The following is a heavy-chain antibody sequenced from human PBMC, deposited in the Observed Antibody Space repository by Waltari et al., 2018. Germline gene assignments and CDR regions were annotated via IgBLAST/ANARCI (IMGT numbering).Heavy chain of an antibody. CDR1: GGPISCSHR. Sequence: QVQLQESGPGLVKPSGTLSLPSAVPGGPISCSHRWRWARPPPGKGLEWMGEIYHSGRTNNNPSLKSRVTISVDKSKNQFSLKLSSVTAADTAVYYCARDLDYGSGSFTFGYGMDVWGQGTTVTVSS. V-gene: IGHV4-4*02. J-gene: IGHJ6*02. CDR2: IYHSGRT. CDR3: ARDLDYGSGSFTFGYGMDV. D-gene: IGHD3-10*01.